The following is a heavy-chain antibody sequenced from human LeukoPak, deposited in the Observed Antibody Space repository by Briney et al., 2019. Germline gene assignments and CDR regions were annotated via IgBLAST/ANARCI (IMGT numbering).Heavy chain of an antibody. J-gene: IGHJ5*02. Sequence: SETLSLTCAVYGGSFRGYYWSWIRQPPGKGLEWIGEINHSGSTNYNPSLKSRVTISVDTSKNQFSLKLSSVTAADTAVYYCARGRGSTSPMEIAAAGTNLGMFDPWGQGTLVTVSS. D-gene: IGHD6-13*01. CDR2: INHSGST. CDR1: GGSFRGYY. V-gene: IGHV4-34*01. CDR3: ARGRGSTSPMEIAAAGTNLGMFDP.